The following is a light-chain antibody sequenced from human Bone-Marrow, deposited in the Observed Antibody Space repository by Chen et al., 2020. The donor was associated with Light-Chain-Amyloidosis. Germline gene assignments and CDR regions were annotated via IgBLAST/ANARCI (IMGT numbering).Light chain of an antibody. V-gene: IGKV3-20*01. Sequence: EIVLTQSPGPLSLSPGERATLSCRASQSISSSYLGWYQQKRGQAPRLLIYGASSRATGIPDRFRGSGSGPDFTLTISRLEPEDFAVYYCQQYGSSPYTFGQGTKLEIK. J-gene: IGKJ2*01. CDR3: QQYGSSPYT. CDR1: QSISSSY. CDR2: GAS.